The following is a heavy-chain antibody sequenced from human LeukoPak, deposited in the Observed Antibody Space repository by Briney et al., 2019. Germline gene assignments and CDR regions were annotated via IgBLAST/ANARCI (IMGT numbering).Heavy chain of an antibody. J-gene: IGHJ5*02. CDR2: ISGSGGST. Sequence: GGSLRLSCAASGFTFSSYAMSWVRQAPGRGLEWVSAISGSGGSTYYADSVKGRFTISRDNSKNTLYLQMNSLRAEDTAVYYCAKVEGYCSGGSCYSWWFDPWGQGTLVTVSS. CDR1: GFTFSSYA. D-gene: IGHD2-15*01. CDR3: AKVEGYCSGGSCYSWWFDP. V-gene: IGHV3-23*01.